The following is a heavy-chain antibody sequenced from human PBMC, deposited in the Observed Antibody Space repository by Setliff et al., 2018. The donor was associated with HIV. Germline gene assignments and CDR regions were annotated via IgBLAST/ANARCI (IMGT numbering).Heavy chain of an antibody. V-gene: IGHV3-11*04. CDR1: GFSFSDYY. CDR3: VRDRDYGGLIDY. CDR2: ISSSSGTI. D-gene: IGHD4-17*01. J-gene: IGHJ4*02. Sequence: GGSLRLSCAASGFSFSDYYMYWIRQAPGKGLEWVSYISSSSGTIYYAPSVKGRFTISRDNAKNTLYLQMNSLRAEDTAVYYCVRDRDYGGLIDYWGQGTLVTVSS.